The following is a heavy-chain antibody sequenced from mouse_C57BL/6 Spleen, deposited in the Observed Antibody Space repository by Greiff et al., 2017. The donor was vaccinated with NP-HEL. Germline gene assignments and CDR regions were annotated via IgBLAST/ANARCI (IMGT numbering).Heavy chain of an antibody. CDR2: INPNNGGT. Sequence: VQLQQSGPELVKPGASVKISCKASGYTFTDYYMNWVKQSHGKSLEWLGDINPNNGGTSYNQKFQGTATLTVDKSSSTAYMELRSLTSEDSAVYYCARSNGNHWYFDVWGTGTTVTVSS. J-gene: IGHJ1*03. CDR1: GYTFTDYY. V-gene: IGHV1-26*01. D-gene: IGHD2-1*01. CDR3: ARSNGNHWYFDV.